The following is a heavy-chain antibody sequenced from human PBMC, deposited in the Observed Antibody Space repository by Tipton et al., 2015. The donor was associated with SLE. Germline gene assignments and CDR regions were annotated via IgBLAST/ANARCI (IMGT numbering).Heavy chain of an antibody. D-gene: IGHD5-24*01. J-gene: IGHJ2*01. CDR3: ARTNLQESLVDWYFDL. CDR2: IYTSGST. CDR1: GGSISSYY. Sequence: TLSLTCTVSGGSISSYYWRWIRQPPGKGLEWIGYIYTSGSTNYNPSLKSRVTMSLDTSKNQFSLKLSSVTAADTAVYYCARTNLQESLVDWYFDLWGRGTLVTVSS. V-gene: IGHV4-59*01.